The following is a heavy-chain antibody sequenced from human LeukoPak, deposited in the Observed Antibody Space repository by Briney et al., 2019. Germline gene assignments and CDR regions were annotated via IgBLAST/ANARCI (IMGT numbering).Heavy chain of an antibody. V-gene: IGHV4-39*01. CDR3: ARHSGRYLYYSDF. CDR1: SGAISSSSYY. D-gene: IGHD1-26*01. CDR2: ISYSGST. J-gene: IGHJ4*02. Sequence: SETLSLTCTVSSGAISSSSYYWGWIRQPPGKGLEWIGSISYSGSTDYNPSLKSRVTISVDTSKNQFSLRLSSVPAADTAVYYCARHSGRYLYYSDFWGQGALVTVSS.